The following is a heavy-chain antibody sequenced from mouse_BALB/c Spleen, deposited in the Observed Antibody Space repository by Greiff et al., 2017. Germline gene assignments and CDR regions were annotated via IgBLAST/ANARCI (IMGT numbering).Heavy chain of an antibody. V-gene: IGHV1-54*03. CDR2: INPGSGGT. Sequence: VMLVESGAELVRPGTSVKVSCKASGYAFTNYLIEWVKQRPGQGLEWIGVINPGSGGTNYNEKFKGKATLTADKSSSTAYMQLSSLTSDDSAVYFCARGGAARATFAYWGQGTLVTVSA. J-gene: IGHJ3*01. CDR1: GYAFTNYL. D-gene: IGHD3-1*01. CDR3: ARGGAARATFAY.